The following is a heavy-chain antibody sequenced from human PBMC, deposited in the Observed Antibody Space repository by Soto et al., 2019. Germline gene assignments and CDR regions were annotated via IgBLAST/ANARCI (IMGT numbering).Heavy chain of an antibody. V-gene: IGHV3-48*03. CDR3: ARGYHSGWHFGH. J-gene: IGHJ4*02. Sequence: GGSLRLSCEVSGLTFSSEEMNWVRQAPGKGLEWVAYIQNSGSPIYYADSLKGRFTISRDNAKNSLYLQMSSLTAEDTAVYYCARGYHSGWHFGHWGQGALVTVSS. CDR2: IQNSGSPI. CDR1: GLTFSSEE. D-gene: IGHD6-19*01.